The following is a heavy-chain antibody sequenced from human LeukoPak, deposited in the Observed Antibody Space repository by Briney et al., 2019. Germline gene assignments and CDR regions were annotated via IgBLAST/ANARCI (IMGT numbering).Heavy chain of an antibody. J-gene: IGHJ6*02. V-gene: IGHV1-69*13. CDR2: IIPIFGTA. Sequence: SVKVSCKASGGTFSSYAISWVRQAPGQGLEWMGGIIPIFGTANYAQKFQGRVTITADESTSTAYMELSSLRSEDTAVYYCARDRSKSIAVAGTRPRDYYYGMDVWGQGTTVTVSS. D-gene: IGHD6-19*01. CDR1: GGTFSSYA. CDR3: ARDRSKSIAVAGTRPRDYYYGMDV.